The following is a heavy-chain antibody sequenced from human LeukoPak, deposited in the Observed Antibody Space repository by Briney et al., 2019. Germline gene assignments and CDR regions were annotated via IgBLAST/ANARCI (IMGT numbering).Heavy chain of an antibody. Sequence: GASVKVSRKASGYTFTSYGISWVRQAPGQGLEWMGWIGAYNGNTNYAQKLQGRVTMTTDTSTSTAYMELRSLRSDDTAVYYCARDQDFWSGYYYYGMDVWGQGTTVTVSS. CDR3: ARDQDFWSGYYYYGMDV. CDR1: GYTFTSYG. D-gene: IGHD3-3*01. J-gene: IGHJ6*02. CDR2: IGAYNGNT. V-gene: IGHV1-18*01.